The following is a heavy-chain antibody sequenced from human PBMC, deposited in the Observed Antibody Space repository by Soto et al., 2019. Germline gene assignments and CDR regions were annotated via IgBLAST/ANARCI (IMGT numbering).Heavy chain of an antibody. CDR3: AISPLGLHGAAAATGPAEYFQH. D-gene: IGHD6-13*01. CDR2: ISGSGGST. V-gene: IGHV3-23*01. J-gene: IGHJ1*01. CDR1: GFTFSSYA. Sequence: GGSLRLSCAASGFTFSSYAMSWVRQAPGKGLEWVSAISGSGGSTYYADSVKGRFTISRDNSKNTLYLQMNSLRAEDTAVYYCAISPLGLHGAAAATGPAEYFQHWGQGTLVTGSS.